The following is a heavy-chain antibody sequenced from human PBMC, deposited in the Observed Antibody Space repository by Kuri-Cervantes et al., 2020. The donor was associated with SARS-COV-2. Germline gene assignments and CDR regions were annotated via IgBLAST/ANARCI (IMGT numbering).Heavy chain of an antibody. J-gene: IGHJ4*02. V-gene: IGHV4-30-4*08. D-gene: IGHD2-15*01. CDR1: GGSISSGDYY. CDR3: ARRPGQSVGFDY. CDR2: IYYSGST. Sequence: SETLSLTCTVSGGSISSGDYYWSWIRQPPGKGLEWIGYIYYSGSTYYNPSLKSRVTISVDTSKNQFSLKLSSVTAADTATYYCARRPGQSVGFDYWGQGTLVTVSS.